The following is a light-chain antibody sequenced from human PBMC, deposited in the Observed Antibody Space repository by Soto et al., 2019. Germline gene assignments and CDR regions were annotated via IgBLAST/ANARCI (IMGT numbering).Light chain of an antibody. Sequence: EIVLTQSPGTLSLSPGERATLSCRASQSVSSSYLAWHQQKPGQAPRLLIYDASSRSTCIPDRFSGSGSGTDFTLNISRLEPEDFAVYYCQQYGSSPYNFGQGTKLEIK. J-gene: IGKJ2*01. CDR1: QSVSSSY. V-gene: IGKV3-20*01. CDR2: DAS. CDR3: QQYGSSPYN.